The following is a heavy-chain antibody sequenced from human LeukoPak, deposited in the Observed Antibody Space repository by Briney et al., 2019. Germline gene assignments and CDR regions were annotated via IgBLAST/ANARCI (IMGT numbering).Heavy chain of an antibody. J-gene: IGHJ4*02. CDR1: GFTFSSYA. Sequence: GGSLRLSCAASGFTFSSYAMHWVRQAPGKGLEWVAVISYDGSNKYYADSVRGRFTISRDNSRNTLYLQMNSLRAEDTAIYYCTGEPRWFDFWGQGTLVTVSS. CDR2: ISYDGSNK. CDR3: TGEPRWFDF. V-gene: IGHV3-30-3*01. D-gene: IGHD4-17*01.